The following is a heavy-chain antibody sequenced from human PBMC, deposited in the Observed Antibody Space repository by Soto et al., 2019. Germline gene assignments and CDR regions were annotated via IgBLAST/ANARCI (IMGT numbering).Heavy chain of an antibody. D-gene: IGHD3-10*01. J-gene: IGHJ6*02. CDR3: ARSAGDYYGMDV. V-gene: IGHV3-21*01. CDR2: ISSSSSYI. Sequence: EVQLVESGGGLVKPGGSLRLSCAASGFTFSSYNMNWVRQAPGKGLECVSSISSSSSYIYYADSVKGRFTISRDNAKKSLYLQMNSLRAEDTAVYYCARSAGDYYGMDVWGQGTTVTVSS. CDR1: GFTFSSYN.